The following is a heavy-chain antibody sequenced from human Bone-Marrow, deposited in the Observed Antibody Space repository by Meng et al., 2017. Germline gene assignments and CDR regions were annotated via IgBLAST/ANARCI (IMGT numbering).Heavy chain of an antibody. CDR3: ARIDQYGGNDY. J-gene: IGHJ4*02. D-gene: IGHD4-23*01. Sequence: QVQLVQSGAEVKKPGSAVKVSCKASGGTFSSYAISWVRQAPGQGLEWMGRIIPILGIANYAQKFQGRVTITADKSTSTAYMELSSLRSEDTAVYYCARIDQYGGNDYWGQGTLVTVSS. V-gene: IGHV1-69*02. CDR2: IIPILGIA. CDR1: GGTFSSYA.